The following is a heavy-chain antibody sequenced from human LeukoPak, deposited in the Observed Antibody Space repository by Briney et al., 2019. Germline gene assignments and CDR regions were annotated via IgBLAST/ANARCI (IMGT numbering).Heavy chain of an antibody. J-gene: IGHJ6*03. Sequence: SETLSLTCTVSGGSIRSYYWSWIRQPPGKGLEWIGYIYYTGITNYNASLKSRVTISVDTSKNHFSLELTSVTAADTAVYYCARDYRYCSSTGCYNYYYMDVWGKGTTVTVSS. CDR3: ARDYRYCSSTGCYNYYYMDV. CDR1: GGSIRSYY. CDR2: IYYTGIT. D-gene: IGHD2-2*02. V-gene: IGHV4-59*01.